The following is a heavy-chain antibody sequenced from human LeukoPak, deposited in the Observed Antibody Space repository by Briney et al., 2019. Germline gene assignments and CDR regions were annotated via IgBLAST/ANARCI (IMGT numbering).Heavy chain of an antibody. D-gene: IGHD2/OR15-2a*01. V-gene: IGHV3-15*01. Sequence: GGSLRLSCTASGFTFGDYSMSWVRQAPGKGLEWVGRIKSKIHGGTTDYAAPVKGRFSISRDDSKDTLYLQMNSLETEDTAVYYCTTSTSPGIDYWGQGTLVTVSS. CDR1: GFTFGDYS. J-gene: IGHJ4*02. CDR3: TTSTSPGIDY. CDR2: IKSKIHGGTT.